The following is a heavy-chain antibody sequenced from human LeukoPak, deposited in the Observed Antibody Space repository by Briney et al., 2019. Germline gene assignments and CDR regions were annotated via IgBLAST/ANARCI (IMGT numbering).Heavy chain of an antibody. CDR2: ISHSGST. D-gene: IGHD3-10*01. CDR1: GGSISSSNW. CDR3: ARRYYFGSGTYYDHFDH. V-gene: IGHV4-4*02. J-gene: IGHJ4*02. Sequence: ASETLSLTCAVSGGSISSSNWWTWVRQPPGKGLEWIGEISHSGSTNYNPSLKSRVTISVDNSRNHFSLNLSSVTAADTAVYYCARRYYFGSGTYYDHFDHWGQGTLVTVSS.